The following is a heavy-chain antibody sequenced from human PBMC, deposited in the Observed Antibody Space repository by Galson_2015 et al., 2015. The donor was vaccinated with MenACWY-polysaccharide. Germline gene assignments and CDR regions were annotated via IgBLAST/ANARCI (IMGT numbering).Heavy chain of an antibody. CDR2: IYPGDSDT. CDR3: ARHHDYYDSRGYFGYGMDV. CDR1: GYSFTNYW. V-gene: IGHV5-51*01. J-gene: IGHJ6*02. D-gene: IGHD3-22*01. Sequence: QSGAEVKKPGESLQISCTGSGYSFTNYWIGWVRQMPGKGLEWMGIIYPGDSDTKYSPSFQGQVTISADKSISTAYLQWSSLKASDTAIYYCARHHDYYDSRGYFGYGMDVWGQGTTVTVSS.